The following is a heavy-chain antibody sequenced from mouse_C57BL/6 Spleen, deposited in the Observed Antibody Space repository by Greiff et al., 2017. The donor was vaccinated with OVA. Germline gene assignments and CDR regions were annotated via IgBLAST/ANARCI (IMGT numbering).Heavy chain of an antibody. CDR2: IYPGDGDT. CDR1: GYAFSSSW. V-gene: IGHV1-82*01. J-gene: IGHJ3*01. D-gene: IGHD2-1*01. CDR3: ARSGDYGNYLAWFAY. Sequence: VKLLESGPELVKPGASVKISCKASGYAFSSSWMNWVKQRPGKGLEWIGRIYPGDGDTNYNGKFKGKATLTADKSSSTAYMQLSSLTSEDSAVYFCARSGDYGNYLAWFAYWGQGTLVTVSA.